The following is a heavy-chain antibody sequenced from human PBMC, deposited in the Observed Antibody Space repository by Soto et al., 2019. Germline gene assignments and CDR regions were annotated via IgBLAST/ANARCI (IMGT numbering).Heavy chain of an antibody. V-gene: IGHV3-53*01. J-gene: IGHJ4*02. D-gene: IGHD3-22*01. CDR3: ARSLFYYDSSGYYHY. CDR2: IYSGGST. Sequence: WGSLRLSCAASGFTVSSNYMSWVRQAPGKGLEWVSVIYSGGSTYYADSVKGRFTISRDNSKNTLYLQMNSLRAEDTAVYYCARSLFYYDSSGYYHYWGQGTLVTVSS. CDR1: GFTVSSNY.